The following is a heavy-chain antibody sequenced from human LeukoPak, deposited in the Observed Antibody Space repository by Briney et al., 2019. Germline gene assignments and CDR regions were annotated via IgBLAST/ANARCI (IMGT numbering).Heavy chain of an antibody. J-gene: IGHJ4*02. Sequence: GASVKVSCKASGYTFTGYFIHWVRQAPGQGLDWMGWINPNSGGTNYALKFQGRVTMTSDTSISTAYMEVSRLRSDDTAVYYCARDGSFDYWGQGTLAAVSP. CDR3: ARDGSFDY. D-gene: IGHD5-12*01. CDR1: GYTFTGYF. CDR2: INPNSGGT. V-gene: IGHV1-2*02.